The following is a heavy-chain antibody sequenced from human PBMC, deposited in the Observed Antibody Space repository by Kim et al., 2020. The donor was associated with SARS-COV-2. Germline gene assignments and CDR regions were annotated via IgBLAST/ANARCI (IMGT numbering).Heavy chain of an antibody. Sequence: SETLSLTCTVSGGSLSSSSYYWGWIRQPPGKGLEWIGSIYYSASTYYNPSLKSRVTISVDTSKNQFSLKLSSVTAADTAVYYCARHSLTPSGDGYDYYYFGMAGGGQGPAATVSS. CDR2: IYYSAST. V-gene: IGHV4-39*01. CDR1: GGSLSSSSYY. CDR3: ARHSLTPSGDGYDYYYFGMAG. J-gene: IGHJ6*02. D-gene: IGHD5-12*01.